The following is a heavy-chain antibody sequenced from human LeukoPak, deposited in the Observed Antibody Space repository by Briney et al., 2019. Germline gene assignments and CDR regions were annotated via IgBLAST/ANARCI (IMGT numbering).Heavy chain of an antibody. Sequence: SETQSLTCTVSGGSISSYYWSWLRQPAGKGLEWIGRIYTSGSTNCNPSLKSRVTMSVDTSKNQFSLKLSSVTAADTAVYYCARVRDCTNGVCSMILFDYWGQGTLVTVSS. V-gene: IGHV4-4*07. CDR3: ARVRDCTNGVCSMILFDY. D-gene: IGHD2-8*01. J-gene: IGHJ4*02. CDR1: GGSISSYY. CDR2: IYTSGST.